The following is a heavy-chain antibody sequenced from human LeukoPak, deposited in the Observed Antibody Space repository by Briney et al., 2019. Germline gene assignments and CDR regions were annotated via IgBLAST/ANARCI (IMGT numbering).Heavy chain of an antibody. CDR1: GYTFTGYY. D-gene: IGHD2-2*01. CDR3: ARGYCSSTSCYYRGHDAFDI. CDR2: INPNSGGT. V-gene: IGHV1-2*02. J-gene: IGHJ3*02. Sequence: ASVKVSCKASGYTFTGYYMHWVRQAPGQGLEWMGWINPNSGGTNYAQKFQGRVTMTRDTSISTAYMELSRLRSDDTAVYYCARGYCSSTSCYYRGHDAFDIWGQGTMVTVSS.